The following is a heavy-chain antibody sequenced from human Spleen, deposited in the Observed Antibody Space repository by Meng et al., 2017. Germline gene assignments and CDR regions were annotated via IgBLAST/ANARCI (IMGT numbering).Heavy chain of an antibody. Sequence: SETLSLTCTVSGGSVSSGNYYWSWIRQPPGKGLEWIGYIYYSGRTNYNPSLKSRVTISVDTSNNHFSLKLSSVTAADTAVYYCARDHMYGDYHYYMDVWGQGTTVTVSS. J-gene: IGHJ6*02. CDR3: ARDHMYGDYHYYMDV. D-gene: IGHD4-17*01. CDR2: IYYSGRT. CDR1: GGSVSSGNYY. V-gene: IGHV4-61*03.